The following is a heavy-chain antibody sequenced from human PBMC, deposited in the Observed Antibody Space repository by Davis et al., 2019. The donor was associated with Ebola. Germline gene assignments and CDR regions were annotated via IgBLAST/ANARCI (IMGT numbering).Heavy chain of an antibody. Sequence: MPSETLSLTCTVSGGSISSSSYYWSWIRQPPGKGLEWIGYIYYSGSTNYNPSLKSRVTISVDTSKNQFSLKLSSVTAADTAVYYCARAGYCVSTSCQIIGWFDPWGQGTLVTVSS. V-gene: IGHV4-61*05. CDR2: IYYSGST. CDR3: ARAGYCVSTSCQIIGWFDP. J-gene: IGHJ5*02. D-gene: IGHD2-2*01. CDR1: GGSISSSSYY.